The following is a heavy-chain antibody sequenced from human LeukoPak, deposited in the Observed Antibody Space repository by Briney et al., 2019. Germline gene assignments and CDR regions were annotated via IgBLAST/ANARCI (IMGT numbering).Heavy chain of an antibody. V-gene: IGHV3-30*18. CDR3: AKESPITMVRGVMPVIDY. D-gene: IGHD3-10*01. J-gene: IGHJ4*02. Sequence: GGSLRLSCAASGFTFSSYGMHWVRQAPGKGLEWVAVISYDGSNKYYADSVKGRFTISRDNSKNTLYPQMNSLRAEDTAVYYCAKESPITMVRGVMPVIDYWGQGTLVTVSS. CDR1: GFTFSSYG. CDR2: ISYDGSNK.